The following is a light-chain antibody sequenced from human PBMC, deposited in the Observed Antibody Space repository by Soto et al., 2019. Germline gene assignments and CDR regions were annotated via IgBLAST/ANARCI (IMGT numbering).Light chain of an antibody. CDR1: SSDVGAYNY. Sequence: QSVLTQAASVSGFPGQAMTLSFTGTSSDVGAYNYGSWYQHHPGKPPKLMIDDVANRPSGVSNRFSGSKSGNTASLTIAGLQAEDEAGYYCSSYAIRSTVVFGGGTKLTVL. V-gene: IGLV2-14*03. CDR3: SSYAIRSTVV. CDR2: DVA. J-gene: IGLJ2*01.